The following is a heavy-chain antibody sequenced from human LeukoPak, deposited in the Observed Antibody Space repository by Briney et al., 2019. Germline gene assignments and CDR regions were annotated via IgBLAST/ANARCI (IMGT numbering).Heavy chain of an antibody. V-gene: IGHV1-2*06. CDR2: INPNSGGT. CDR1: GYTFTSYY. Sequence: ASVKVSCKASGYTFTSYYMHWVRQAPGQGLEWMGRINPNSGGTNYAQKFQGRVTMTRDTSISTAYMELSRLRSDDTAAYYCARVDIVATIDDYWGQGTLVTVSS. CDR3: ARVDIVATIDDY. D-gene: IGHD5-12*01. J-gene: IGHJ4*02.